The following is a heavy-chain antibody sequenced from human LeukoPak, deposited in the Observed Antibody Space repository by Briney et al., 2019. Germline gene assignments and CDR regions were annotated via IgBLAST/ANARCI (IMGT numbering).Heavy chain of an antibody. CDR2: ISSSGRT. D-gene: IGHD3-3*01. V-gene: IGHV4-61*02. J-gene: IGHJ4*02. CDR3: ARDTDFDFWSDYTYFDC. CDR1: GGSISSGRNF. Sequence: SQTLSLTCTVSGGSISSGRNFWSWIRQPAGKGLEWIGRISSSGRTNYSPSLKSRVTISADTSKNQFSLKLSSVTATDTAVYFCARDTDFDFWSDYTYFDCWGQGILVTVSS.